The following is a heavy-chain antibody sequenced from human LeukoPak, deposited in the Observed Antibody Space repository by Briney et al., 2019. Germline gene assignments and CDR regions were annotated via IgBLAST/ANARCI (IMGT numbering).Heavy chain of an antibody. CDR2: IYHSGST. V-gene: IGHV4-4*02. CDR3: AGGGLGVLLRKLVRYYYYYMDV. CDR1: GGSISSSNW. Sequence: PSGTLSLTCAVSGGSISSSNWRSWLRQPPGEGLEWIGKIYHSGSTNYNPSHKRRVTIPVNKPKTQFSLKLSLSTAADTDVYYCAGGGLGVLLRKLVRYYYYYMDVWGRGTAVTIS. D-gene: IGHD2-21*01. J-gene: IGHJ6*03.